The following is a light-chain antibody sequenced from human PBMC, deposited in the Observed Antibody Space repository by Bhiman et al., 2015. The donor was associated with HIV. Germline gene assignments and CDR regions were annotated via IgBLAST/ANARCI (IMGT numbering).Light chain of an antibody. J-gene: IGLJ2*01. CDR2: DVT. CDR1: GSDVGGYNH. CDR3: ATWDDSLNGPL. Sequence: QSALTQPASVSGSPGQSITISCTGTGSDVGGYNHVSWYQQHPGKAPKLMIYDVTNRPSGVPDRFSGSQSGTSASLAISGLQSEDEADYYCATWDDSLNGPLFGGGTKLTVL. V-gene: IGLV2-14*03.